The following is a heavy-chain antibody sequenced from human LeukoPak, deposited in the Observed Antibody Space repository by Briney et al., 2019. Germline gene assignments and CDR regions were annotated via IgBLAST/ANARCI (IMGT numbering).Heavy chain of an antibody. Sequence: GPSLRPFRAAAGLTFNNYWTDSVSHPAGKGQEWVSRINSDGTTTRYADSVRGRFTIPRDNAKNTLDLQMNSRRAEYTAVYYCARHLTSWGQGTLVTVS. V-gene: IGHV3-74*01. D-gene: IGHD1-20*01. J-gene: IGHJ4*02. CDR2: INSDGTTT. CDR3: ARHLTS. CDR1: GLTFNNYW.